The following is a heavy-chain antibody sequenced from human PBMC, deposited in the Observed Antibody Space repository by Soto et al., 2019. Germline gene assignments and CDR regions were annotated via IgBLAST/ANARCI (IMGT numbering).Heavy chain of an antibody. D-gene: IGHD3-3*01. V-gene: IGHV4-34*01. CDR3: ARGVDSWSGYLF. Sequence: SETLSLTCALYGGSFDGYYWSWIRQSPGKGLEWIGEIHHSGSTKYNPSLKSRVSLSVDTSTKQFSLKMTSMTAADRGVYCCARGVDSWSGYLFWGQGTPVTVSS. CDR1: GGSFDGYY. CDR2: IHHSGST. J-gene: IGHJ4*02.